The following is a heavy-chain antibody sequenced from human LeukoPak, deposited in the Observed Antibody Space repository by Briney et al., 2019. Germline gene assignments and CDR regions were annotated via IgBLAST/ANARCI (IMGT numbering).Heavy chain of an antibody. J-gene: IGHJ5*02. Sequence: PSETLSLTCAVYGGSFSGYYWSWIRQPPGKGLEWIGEINHSGSTNYNPSLKSRVTISVDTSKNQFSLNLSSVTAADTAVYYCARDRKAAALNWFDPWGQGTLVTVSS. CDR1: GGSFSGYY. CDR2: INHSGST. V-gene: IGHV4-34*01. CDR3: ARDRKAAALNWFDP. D-gene: IGHD6-13*01.